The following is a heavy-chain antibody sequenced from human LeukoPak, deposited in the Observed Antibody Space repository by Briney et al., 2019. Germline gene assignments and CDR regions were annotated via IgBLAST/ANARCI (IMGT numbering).Heavy chain of an antibody. V-gene: IGHV5-51*01. CDR2: IYPGDSDT. CDR1: GYSFTSYW. Sequence: RGESLKISCKGSGYSFTSYWIGWVRQMPGKGLEWMGIIYPGDSDTRYSPPFQGQVTISADKSISTVYLQWSSLKASDTAMYYCARRSCGSTSCYSAFDIWGQGTMVTVSS. D-gene: IGHD2-2*02. J-gene: IGHJ3*02. CDR3: ARRSCGSTSCYSAFDI.